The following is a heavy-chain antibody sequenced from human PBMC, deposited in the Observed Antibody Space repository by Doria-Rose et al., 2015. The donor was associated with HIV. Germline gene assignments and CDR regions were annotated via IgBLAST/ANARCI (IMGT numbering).Heavy chain of an antibody. CDR2: INHSGNT. Sequence: DWIGEINHSGNTTYTPPLKSRVTISVDTSKNQFSLKVTSVTAADTAVYYCARPGSWSDYSSRYFKHWGQGTLVTVSS. J-gene: IGHJ1*01. V-gene: IGHV4-34*01. D-gene: IGHD3-10*01. CDR3: ARPGSWSDYSSRYFKH.